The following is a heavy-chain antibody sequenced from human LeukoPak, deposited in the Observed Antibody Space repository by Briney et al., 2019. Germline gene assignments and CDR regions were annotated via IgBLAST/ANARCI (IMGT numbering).Heavy chain of an antibody. CDR3: ARDYDYVWGSTLDDAFDI. D-gene: IGHD3-16*01. Sequence: PGGSLRLSCAASGFTFSSYGMHWVRQAPGKGLEWVAFIRYDGSNKYYADSVKGRYTISRVNSKNTLYLQMNSLRAEDTAVYYCARDYDYVWGSTLDDAFDIWGQGTMVTVSS. CDR1: GFTFSSYG. CDR2: IRYDGSNK. J-gene: IGHJ3*02. V-gene: IGHV3-30*02.